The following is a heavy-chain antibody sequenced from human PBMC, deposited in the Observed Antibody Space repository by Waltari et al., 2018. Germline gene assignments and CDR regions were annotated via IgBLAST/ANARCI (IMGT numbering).Heavy chain of an antibody. CDR3: ARGSVRVYYYYMDV. Sequence: VQLQESGPGLVKPSEILSLTCTVYAGSISSYYWSWIRKPPGKGLEWIGDLCYSGRSTYNPSLKSRVTIPVYTSKNHFSLKLSYVTDADTDVYYWARGSVRVYYYYMDVWGKGTTVTVSS. CDR1: AGSISSYY. CDR2: LCYSGRS. J-gene: IGHJ6*03. V-gene: IGHV4-59*01.